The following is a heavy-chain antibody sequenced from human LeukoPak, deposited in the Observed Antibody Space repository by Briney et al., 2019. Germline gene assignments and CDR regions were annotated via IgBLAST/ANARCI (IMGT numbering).Heavy chain of an antibody. CDR2: IYTSGST. CDR1: GGSISSGSYY. J-gene: IGHJ6*03. CDR3: ARAKGVVIKGYMDV. D-gene: IGHD3-3*01. Sequence: PSETLSLTCTVSGGSISSGSYYWSWIRQPAGKGLEWIGRIYTSGSTNYNPSLKSRVTISVDTSKNQFSLKLSSVTAADTAVYYCARAKGVVIKGYMDVWGKGTTVTVSS. V-gene: IGHV4-61*02.